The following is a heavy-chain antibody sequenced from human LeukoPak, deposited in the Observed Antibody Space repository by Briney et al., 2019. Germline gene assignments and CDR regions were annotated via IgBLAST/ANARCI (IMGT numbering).Heavy chain of an antibody. CDR2: IIPILGIA. CDR1: GGTFSSYA. Sequence: GASVKVSCKASGGTFSSYAISWVRQAPGQGLEWMGRIIPILGIANYAQKFQGRVTITADKSTGTAYMELSSLRSDDTAVYYCARVAATAPDYWGQGTLVTVSS. D-gene: IGHD2-21*02. V-gene: IGHV1-69*04. J-gene: IGHJ4*02. CDR3: ARVAATAPDY.